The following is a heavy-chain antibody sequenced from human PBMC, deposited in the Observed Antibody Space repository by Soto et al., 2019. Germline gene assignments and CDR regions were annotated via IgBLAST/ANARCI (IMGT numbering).Heavy chain of an antibody. CDR2: IWYDGSNK. CDR3: ARDQQWLVRFYFDF. Sequence: GILRLSCAASGFSLSSYGMHRVRQAPGKGLEWVAVIWYDGSNKYYADSVKGRFTISRDNSKNTLYLQMNSLRAEDTAVYYCARDQQWLVRFYFDFWGQGTLVTVPS. CDR1: GFSLSSYG. V-gene: IGHV3-33*01. J-gene: IGHJ4*02. D-gene: IGHD6-19*01.